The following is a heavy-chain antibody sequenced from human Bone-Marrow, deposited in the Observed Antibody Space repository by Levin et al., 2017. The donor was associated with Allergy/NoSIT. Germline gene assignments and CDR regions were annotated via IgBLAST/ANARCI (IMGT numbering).Heavy chain of an antibody. J-gene: IGHJ5*02. Sequence: GESLKISCAASGFTFSSYWMHWVRQAPGKGLVWVSRINSDGSSTSYADSVKGRFTISRDNAKNTLYLQMNSLRAEDTAVYYCARGARRAATERGWFDPWGQGTLVTVSS. CDR3: ARGARRAATERGWFDP. CDR2: INSDGSST. D-gene: IGHD1-1*01. V-gene: IGHV3-74*01. CDR1: GFTFSSYW.